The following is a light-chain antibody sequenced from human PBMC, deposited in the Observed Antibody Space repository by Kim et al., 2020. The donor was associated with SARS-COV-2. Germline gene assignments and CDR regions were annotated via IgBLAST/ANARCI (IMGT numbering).Light chain of an antibody. CDR1: SGFIASDY. Sequence: GKTVTISGTRTSGFIASDYVQWYQQRPGSAPTTVIYEDNLRPSGVPDRFSGSIDSSSNTASLTISGLETEDEADYYCQSFAGSAWVFGGGTQLTVL. CDR3: QSFAGSAWV. J-gene: IGLJ3*02. CDR2: EDN. V-gene: IGLV6-57*03.